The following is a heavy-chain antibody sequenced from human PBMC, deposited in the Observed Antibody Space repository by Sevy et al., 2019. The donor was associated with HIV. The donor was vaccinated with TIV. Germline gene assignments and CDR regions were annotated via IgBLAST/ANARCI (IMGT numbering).Heavy chain of an antibody. CDR3: AREWELLDYYYGMDV. Sequence: ASVKVSFKASGYTFTGYYMHWVRQAPGQGLEWMGWINPNCGGTNYAQKFQGRVTMTRDTSISTAYMELSRLRSDDTAVYYCAREWELLDYYYGMDVWDQGTTVTVSS. D-gene: IGHD1-26*01. CDR2: INPNCGGT. CDR1: GYTFTGYY. J-gene: IGHJ6*02. V-gene: IGHV1-2*02.